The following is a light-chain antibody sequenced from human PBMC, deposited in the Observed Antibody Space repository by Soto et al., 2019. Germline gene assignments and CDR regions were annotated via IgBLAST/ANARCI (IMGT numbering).Light chain of an antibody. CDR3: AAWDDSLNGLV. Sequence: QSVLTQPPSASVTPGQKVTISCSGSSSNIGPNAVNWYQQLPGTAPKLLLYNNNQRPSGVSDRFSGSKSGTSASLAISGLQSDDEADYHCAAWDDSLNGLVFGTGTKLTVL. CDR1: SSNIGPNA. V-gene: IGLV1-44*01. CDR2: NNN. J-gene: IGLJ1*01.